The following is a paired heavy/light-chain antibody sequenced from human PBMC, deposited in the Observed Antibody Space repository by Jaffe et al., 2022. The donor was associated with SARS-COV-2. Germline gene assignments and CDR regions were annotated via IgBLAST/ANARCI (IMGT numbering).Heavy chain of an antibody. CDR1: GGSISSFY. D-gene: IGHD1-26*01. CDR3: ARSGTYYPGGYYSSFYGMDV. Sequence: QMHLQESGPGLAKPSETLSLTCTVSGGSISSFYWSWVRQSPGKGLEWIGYLYYGGTINYNPSLKSRVTIFIDTSTNEVSLRLRSVTAADTAVYYCARSGTYYPGGYYSSFYGMDVWGQGTTVTVSS. J-gene: IGHJ6*02. V-gene: IGHV4-59*01. CDR2: LYYGGTI.
Light chain of an antibody. V-gene: IGKV3-20*01. CDR3: QQYGSSPPWT. CDR2: GAS. CDR1: QSVDSSY. J-gene: IGKJ1*01. Sequence: EIVLTQSPGTLSLSPGERATLSCRASQSVDSSYLAWYQQKPGQAPRLLIYGASSRATGVPDRFSGSGSGTDFTLTISRLEPGDFAVYYCQQYGSSPPWTFGQGTKVEIK.